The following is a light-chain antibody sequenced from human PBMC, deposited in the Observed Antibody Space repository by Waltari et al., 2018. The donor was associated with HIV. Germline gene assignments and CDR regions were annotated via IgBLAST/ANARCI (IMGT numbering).Light chain of an antibody. CDR1: ESIGPN. CDR3: QQSYSVPRI. CDR2: DSF. V-gene: IGKV1-39*01. J-gene: IGKJ1*01. Sequence: DIEMTQSPASLSASVGDRVSISCRASESIGPNVNWYQQKPGKAPILLIYDSFTLQTGVPSRFTGSEFGAEFTLTITSLQPEDFATYFCQQSYSVPRIFGLGTKVE.